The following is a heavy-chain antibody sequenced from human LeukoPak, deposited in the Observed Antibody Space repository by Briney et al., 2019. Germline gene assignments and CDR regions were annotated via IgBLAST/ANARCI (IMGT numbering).Heavy chain of an antibody. D-gene: IGHD3-3*01. CDR1: GFTFSTYW. CDR3: AKSSYDFWSGYYLG. CDR2: ISGSGGST. V-gene: IGHV3-23*01. J-gene: IGHJ4*02. Sequence: PGGSLRLSCAASGFTFSTYWMSWVRQAPGKGLEWVSGISGSGGSTYYADSGKGRFTISRDNSKNTLYLQMDSLRAEDTAVYYCAKSSYDFWSGYYLGWGQGTLVTVSS.